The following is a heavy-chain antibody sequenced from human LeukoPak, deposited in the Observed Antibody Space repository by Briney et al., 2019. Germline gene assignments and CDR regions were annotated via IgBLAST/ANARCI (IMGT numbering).Heavy chain of an antibody. Sequence: GGSLRLSCAASGITFSDYYMSWIRQAPGKGLEWVSYISSSGSTIYYADSVKGRFTISRDNAKNSLYLQMNSLRAEDTAVYYCARGLSYYYDSSGYLYWGQGTLVTVSS. J-gene: IGHJ4*02. CDR3: ARGLSYYYDSSGYLY. CDR1: GITFSDYY. CDR2: ISSSGSTI. V-gene: IGHV3-11*01. D-gene: IGHD3-22*01.